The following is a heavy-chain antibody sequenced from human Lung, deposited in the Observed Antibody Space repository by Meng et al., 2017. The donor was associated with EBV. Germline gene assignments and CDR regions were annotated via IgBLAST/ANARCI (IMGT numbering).Heavy chain of an antibody. D-gene: IGHD4-11*01. CDR3: AADPLLDDYGNSFDY. CDR1: GGSINSYY. Sequence: QVRLQEPGPRMMNPSETPSPTSTGSGGSINSYYWPWIRQPAGKGLEWIGRFHTSGGTKYNPSLKSRVTMSVDMSKSQLSLNLNSVTAADTAVYYCAADPLLDDYGNSFDYWGQGTLVTVSS. CDR2: FHTSGGT. V-gene: IGHV4-4*07. J-gene: IGHJ4*02.